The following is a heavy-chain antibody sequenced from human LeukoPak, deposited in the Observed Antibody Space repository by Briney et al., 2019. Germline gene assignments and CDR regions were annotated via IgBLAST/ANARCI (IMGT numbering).Heavy chain of an antibody. CDR1: GGSISSHY. J-gene: IGHJ4*02. V-gene: IGHV4-59*11. D-gene: IGHD4-17*01. Sequence: PSEPLSLTCTVSGGSISSHYWRWIRQPPGKGLEWIGYIYHSGSTNYNPSLKSRITISVDTSKNQFSLKLSSVTAADTAVYYCARWAGIRYYFDYWGQGTLVTVSS. CDR3: ARWAGIRYYFDY. CDR2: IYHSGST.